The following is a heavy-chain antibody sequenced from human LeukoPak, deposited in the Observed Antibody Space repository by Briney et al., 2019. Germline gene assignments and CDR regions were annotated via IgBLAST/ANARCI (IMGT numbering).Heavy chain of an antibody. V-gene: IGHV4-34*01. CDR1: GGSFSGYY. J-gene: IGHJ3*02. CDR2: INHSGST. Sequence: PSETLSLTCAVYGGSFSGYYWSWIRQPPGKGLEWIGEINHSGSTNCNPSTKSRVTISVDTSKNQFSLKLSSVTAADTAVYYCAILEGYYYDSSGYLTDAFDIWGQGTMVTVSS. CDR3: AILEGYYYDSSGYLTDAFDI. D-gene: IGHD3-22*01.